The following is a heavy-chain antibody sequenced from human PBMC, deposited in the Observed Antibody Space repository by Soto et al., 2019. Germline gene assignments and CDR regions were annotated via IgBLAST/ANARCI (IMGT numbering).Heavy chain of an antibody. CDR2: ISYDGSNK. Sequence: QVQLVESGGGVVQPGRSLRLSCAASGFTFSSYGMHWVRQAPGKGLEWVAVISYDGSNKYYADSVKGRFTISRDNSKNTLYLQMNSLRAEDPAVYYCVTNVDIVATIPLFDYWGQGTLVTVSS. V-gene: IGHV3-30*03. CDR3: VTNVDIVATIPLFDY. D-gene: IGHD5-12*01. CDR1: GFTFSSYG. J-gene: IGHJ4*02.